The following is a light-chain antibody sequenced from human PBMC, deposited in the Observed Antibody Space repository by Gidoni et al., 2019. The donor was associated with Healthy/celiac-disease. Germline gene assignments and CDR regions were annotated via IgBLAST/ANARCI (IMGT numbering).Light chain of an antibody. J-gene: IGKJ1*01. CDR2: DAS. CDR3: QQYGNCLWT. Sequence: DTNMTRSPSSLSAPAGDRVTITCQASQDISNYLNWYQQKPGKAPKLLIYDASNLETGVPSRFSGSGSGTDFTFPISSLQPEDIAASYCQQYGNCLWTFGQGTKVEIK. V-gene: IGKV1-33*01. CDR1: QDISNY.